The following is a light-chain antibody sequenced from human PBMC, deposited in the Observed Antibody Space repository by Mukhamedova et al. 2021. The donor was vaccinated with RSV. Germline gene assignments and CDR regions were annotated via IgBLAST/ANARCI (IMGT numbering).Light chain of an antibody. Sequence: GERATLSCRASQSVSSSYLAWYQQKPGQAPRLLIYGASSRATDIPDRFSGSGSGTDFTLTISRLEPEDFAVYYCQQYGSSPYSFG. CDR1: QSVSSSY. CDR2: GAS. J-gene: IGKJ2*03. CDR3: QQYGSSPYS. V-gene: IGKV3-20*01.